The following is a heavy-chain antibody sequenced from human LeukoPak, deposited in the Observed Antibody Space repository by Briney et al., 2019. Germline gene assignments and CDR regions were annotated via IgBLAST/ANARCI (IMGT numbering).Heavy chain of an antibody. CDR2: MSGDHAT. J-gene: IGHJ4*02. CDR1: GFTLGQYG. Sequence: PGGSLRLSWAASGFTLGQYGMGWVRQAPGKGREWVAAMSGDHATYVSNSLMGRFSISRDNSKNMLYLQMNGLRAEDSAVYYCAKDTQGVRGNFLFEYWGQGTLVTVSS. V-gene: IGHV3-23*01. CDR3: AKDTQGVRGNFLFEY. D-gene: IGHD2-8*01.